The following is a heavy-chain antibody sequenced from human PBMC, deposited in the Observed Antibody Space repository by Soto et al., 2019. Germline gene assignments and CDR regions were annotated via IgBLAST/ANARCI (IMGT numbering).Heavy chain of an antibody. D-gene: IGHD6-13*01. CDR1: GGTFSSYA. Sequence: SVKVSCKPSGGTFSSYAISWVRQAPGQGLEWMGGIIPIFGTANYAQKFQGRVTITADESTSTAYMELSSLRSEDTAVYYCASKKGIAAAGTWWFDPWGQGTLVTVSS. CDR2: IIPIFGTA. V-gene: IGHV1-69*13. CDR3: ASKKGIAAAGTWWFDP. J-gene: IGHJ5*02.